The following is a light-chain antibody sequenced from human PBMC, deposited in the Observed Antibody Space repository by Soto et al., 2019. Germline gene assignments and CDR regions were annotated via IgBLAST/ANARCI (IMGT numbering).Light chain of an antibody. CDR2: GAS. V-gene: IGKV3-20*01. Sequence: EIVLTQSPDTVSLSPGETATLSCRASQSVSSNYLAWYQQKPGQAPRLLIYGASSRATGIPDRFSGSGSGTDFTLTISRLEPEDFAVFYCQQYDNSFTFGQGTRLEI. CDR1: QSVSSNY. J-gene: IGKJ5*01. CDR3: QQYDNSFT.